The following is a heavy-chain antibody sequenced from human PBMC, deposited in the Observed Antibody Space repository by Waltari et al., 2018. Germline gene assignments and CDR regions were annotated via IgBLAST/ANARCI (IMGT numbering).Heavy chain of an antibody. CDR2: INPNSGGT. V-gene: IGHV1-2*06. J-gene: IGHJ2*01. CDR3: ARTKIAVTRGGWYFDL. Sequence: QVQLVQSGAEVKKPGASVKVSCKASGYTFTGYYMHWVRQAPGQGLEWMGRINPNSGGTNYAQKFQGRVTMTRDTSISTAYMELSRLRSDDTAVYYCARTKIAVTRGGWYFDLWGRGTLVTVSS. D-gene: IGHD3-10*01. CDR1: GYTFTGYY.